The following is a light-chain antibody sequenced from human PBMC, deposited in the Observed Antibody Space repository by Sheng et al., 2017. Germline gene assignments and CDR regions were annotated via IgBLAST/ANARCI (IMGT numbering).Light chain of an antibody. CDR3: MQALQTPVT. Sequence: DIVMTQSPLSLPVTHGEPASISCRSSQSLLHSNGYNYLDWYLQKPGQSPQLLIYLGSNRASGVPDRFSGSGSGTDFTLKISRVEAEDVGVYYCMQALQTPVTFGQGTKVEIK. V-gene: IGKV2-28*01. J-gene: IGKJ1*01. CDR1: QSLLHSNGYNY. CDR2: LGS.